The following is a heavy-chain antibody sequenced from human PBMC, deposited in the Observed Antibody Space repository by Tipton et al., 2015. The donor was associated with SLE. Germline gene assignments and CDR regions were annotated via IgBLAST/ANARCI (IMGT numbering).Heavy chain of an antibody. Sequence: TLSLTCTVSGGSIRSTRHFWGWIRQPPGKGLEWIGSIYYSGSTYYNPSLKSRVTISVDTSKNQFSLKLSSVSAADTAVYYCVRGPKDVWGQGTTVTVSS. J-gene: IGHJ6*02. CDR2: IYYSGST. CDR3: VRGPKDV. CDR1: GGSIRSTRHF. V-gene: IGHV4-39*07.